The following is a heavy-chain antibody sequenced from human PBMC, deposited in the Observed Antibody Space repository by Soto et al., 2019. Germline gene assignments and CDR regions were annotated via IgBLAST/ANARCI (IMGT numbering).Heavy chain of an antibody. J-gene: IGHJ6*03. Sequence: GGSLRLSCAASGFTFSSYWMSWVRQAPGKGLEWVANIKQDGSEKYYVDSVKGRFTISRDNAKNSLYLQMNSLRAEDTAVYYCARERGEQRTLDYYYYMDVWGKGTTVTVSS. CDR2: IKQDGSEK. V-gene: IGHV3-7*01. D-gene: IGHD3-16*01. CDR1: GFTFSSYW. CDR3: ARERGEQRTLDYYYYMDV.